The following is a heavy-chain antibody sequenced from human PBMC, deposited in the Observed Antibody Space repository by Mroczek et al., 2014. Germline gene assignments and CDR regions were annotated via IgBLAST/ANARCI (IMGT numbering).Heavy chain of an antibody. V-gene: IGHV3-33*01. Sequence: VQLVETGGGVVQPGRSLRLSCAASGFTFSSYGMHWVRQAPGKGLEWVAVIWYDGSNKYYADSVKGRFTISRDNSKNTLYLQMNSLRAEDTAVYYCARDRDLRLGELSSGPFDYWGQGTLVTVSS. CDR3: ARDRDLRLGELSSGPFDY. J-gene: IGHJ4*02. D-gene: IGHD3-16*02. CDR2: IWYDGSNK. CDR1: GFTFSSYG.